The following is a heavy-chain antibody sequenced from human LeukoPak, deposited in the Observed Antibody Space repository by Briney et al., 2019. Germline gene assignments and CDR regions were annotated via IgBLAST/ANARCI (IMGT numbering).Heavy chain of an antibody. J-gene: IGHJ4*02. CDR2: INPNINGT. CDR3: ARERTPGSGYGVDY. V-gene: IGHV1-2*02. CDR1: GYTFTKYG. D-gene: IGHD6-25*01. Sequence: ASVKVSCKASGYTFTKYGISWVRQAPGQGLEWMGWINPNINGTNYAQKFQGRVTMTGDRSISTAYMELSRLRSDDTAVYYCARERTPGSGYGVDYWGQGTVVTVSS.